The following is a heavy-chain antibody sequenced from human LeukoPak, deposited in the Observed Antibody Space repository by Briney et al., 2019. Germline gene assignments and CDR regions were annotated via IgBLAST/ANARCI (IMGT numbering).Heavy chain of an antibody. D-gene: IGHD6-13*01. CDR1: GGTFSNYA. Sequence: SVKVSCKASGGTFSNYAISWVRQAPGQGLEWMGGIIPIFGTANYAQKFQGRVTITADESTSTAYMELSSLRSEDTAVYYRASYSSSWFDAFDIWGQGTMVTVSS. J-gene: IGHJ3*02. CDR2: IIPIFGTA. V-gene: IGHV1-69*13. CDR3: ASYSSSWFDAFDI.